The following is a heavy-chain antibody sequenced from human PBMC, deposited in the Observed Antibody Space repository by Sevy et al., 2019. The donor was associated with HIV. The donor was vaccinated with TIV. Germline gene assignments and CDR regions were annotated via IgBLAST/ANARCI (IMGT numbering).Heavy chain of an antibody. CDR1: GFTFSSYA. J-gene: IGHJ4*02. CDR2: ISYDAKVK. CDR3: ARERGESTRKGSPLDY. D-gene: IGHD3-10*01. V-gene: IGHV3-30*04. Sequence: GGYLRLSCASSGFTFSSYAMHWVRQGPGKGLEAVAVISYDAKVKLYADSVKGRFTISIDNFKNTLDLQMNSLRDEDTAVYYCARERGESTRKGSPLDYWGQGTLVTVSS.